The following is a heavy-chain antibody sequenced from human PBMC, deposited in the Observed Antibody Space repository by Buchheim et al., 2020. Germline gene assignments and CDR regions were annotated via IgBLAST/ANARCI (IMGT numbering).Heavy chain of an antibody. Sequence: QVQLVQSGAEVKKPGASVKVSCKASGYTFTGYYMHWVRQAPGQGLEWMGWINPNSGGTNYAQKFQGRVTMTRDTSISTAYMELSRLRSDDTAVYYCARDGPLIFQGFDWFSYYGMDVWGQGTT. D-gene: IGHD3-9*01. J-gene: IGHJ6*02. CDR2: INPNSGGT. CDR1: GYTFTGYY. CDR3: ARDGPLIFQGFDWFSYYGMDV. V-gene: IGHV1-2*02.